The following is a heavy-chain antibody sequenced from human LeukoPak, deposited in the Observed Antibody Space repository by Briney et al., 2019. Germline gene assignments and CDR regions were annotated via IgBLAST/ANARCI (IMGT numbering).Heavy chain of an antibody. CDR2: ISSSSSYI. V-gene: IGHV3-21*01. D-gene: IGHD1-1*01. CDR1: GFTFSSYS. CDR3: ARDSAGHDGFDY. J-gene: IGHJ4*02. Sequence: GGSLRLYCAASGFTFSSYSMNWLRQAPGKGLEWVSSISSSSSYIHYADSVKGRFTISRDNAHNSLYLQVNSLRADDTAVYYCARDSAGHDGFDYWGQGTLVTVSS.